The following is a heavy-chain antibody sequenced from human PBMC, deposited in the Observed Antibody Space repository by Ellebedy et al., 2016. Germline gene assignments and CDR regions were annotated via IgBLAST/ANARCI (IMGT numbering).Heavy chain of an antibody. CDR1: GGSISSYY. J-gene: IGHJ4*02. CDR3: ARGYYDSSGYFTFDY. V-gene: IGHV4-59*01. D-gene: IGHD3-22*01. Sequence: GSLRLSCTVSGGSISSYYWSWIRQPPGKGLEWIGYIYYSGSTNYNPSLKSRVTISVDTSKNQFSLKLSSVTAADTAVYYCARGYYDSSGYFTFDYWGQGTLVTVSS. CDR2: IYYSGST.